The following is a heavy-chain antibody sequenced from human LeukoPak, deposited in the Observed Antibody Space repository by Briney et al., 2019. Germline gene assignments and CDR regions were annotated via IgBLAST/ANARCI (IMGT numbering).Heavy chain of an antibody. D-gene: IGHD3-10*01. Sequence: GGSLRLSCAASGFTFSSYGMHWVRQAPGKGLEWVAVIWYDGSNKYYADSVKGRFTISRDNSKNTLYLQMNSLRAEDTAVYYCARALSPRVRGYYYYGMDVWGKGTTVTVSS. CDR1: GFTFSSYG. V-gene: IGHV3-33*01. CDR2: IWYDGSNK. CDR3: ARALSPRVRGYYYYGMDV. J-gene: IGHJ6*04.